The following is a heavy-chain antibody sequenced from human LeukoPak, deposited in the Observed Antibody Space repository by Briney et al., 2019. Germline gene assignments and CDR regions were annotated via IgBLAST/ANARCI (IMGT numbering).Heavy chain of an antibody. J-gene: IGHJ4*02. D-gene: IGHD5-12*01. CDR3: AAQYSGYVRLDY. CDR1: GGSFSGYY. CDR2: ISHSGST. Sequence: PSETLSLTCAVYGGSFSGYYWSWIRHPPGKGLEWIAEISHSGSTNYNPSLKSRVTISVDTSKNQFSLKLSSVTAADTAVYYCAAQYSGYVRLDYWGQGTLVTVSS. V-gene: IGHV4-34*01.